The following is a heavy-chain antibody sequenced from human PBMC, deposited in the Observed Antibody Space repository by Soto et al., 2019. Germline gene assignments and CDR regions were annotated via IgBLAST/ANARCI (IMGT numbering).Heavy chain of an antibody. J-gene: IGHJ5*02. D-gene: IGHD1-26*01. Sequence: ASVKVSCKASGYTFTSYAMHWVRQAPGQRLEWMGWINAGNGNTKYSQKFQGRVTITRDTSASTAYMELSSLRSEDTAVYYCARDCCGGRYYHPYNWFDPWGQGTLVTVSS. V-gene: IGHV1-3*01. CDR2: INAGNGNT. CDR1: GYTFTSYA. CDR3: ARDCCGGRYYHPYNWFDP.